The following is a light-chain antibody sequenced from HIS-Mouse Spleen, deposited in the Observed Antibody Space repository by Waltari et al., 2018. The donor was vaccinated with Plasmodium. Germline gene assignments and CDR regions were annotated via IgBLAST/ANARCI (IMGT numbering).Light chain of an antibody. V-gene: IGLV3-9*01. CDR1: NIGSKN. Sequence: SYELTQPLSVSVALGQTARITCGVNNIGSKNVHWYQQQPGQAPGLVIYRDSNRPSGIPERFSGSNSGNTATLTISRAQAGDEADYYCQVWDSSTVVFGGGTKLTVL. CDR3: QVWDSSTVV. CDR2: RDS. J-gene: IGLJ2*01.